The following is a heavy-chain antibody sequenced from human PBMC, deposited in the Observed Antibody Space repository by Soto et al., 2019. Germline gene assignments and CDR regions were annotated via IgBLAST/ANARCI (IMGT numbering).Heavy chain of an antibody. J-gene: IGHJ6*02. D-gene: IGHD1-26*01. CDR1: GFTVNSNY. CDR3: AKGDGFILAV. V-gene: IGHV3-53*02. Sequence: EVQVLATGGGLIQPGGSLRLSCAASGFTVNSNYMSWVRQAPGEGLQWVSITNTGGTTYYADSVKGRFTVSRDNSKNTLYLQMNSLRAEDTAVYHCAKGDGFILAVWGQGTTVSVSS. CDR2: TNTGGTT.